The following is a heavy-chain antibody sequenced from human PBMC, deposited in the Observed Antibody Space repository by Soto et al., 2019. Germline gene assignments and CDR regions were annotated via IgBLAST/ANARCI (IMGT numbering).Heavy chain of an antibody. CDR2: INAYNGNT. V-gene: IGHV1-18*01. J-gene: IGHJ4*02. Sequence: QVQLVQSGAEVKKPGASVKVSCKASGYTFTSYGISWVRQAPGQGLEWMGWINAYNGNTKFAQKLQGRVTMTTDTSTTTAYVELRSLRSDDTAVYYCARHPVAGTYFDYWGQGTLVTVSS. CDR1: GYTFTSYG. CDR3: ARHPVAGTYFDY. D-gene: IGHD6-19*01.